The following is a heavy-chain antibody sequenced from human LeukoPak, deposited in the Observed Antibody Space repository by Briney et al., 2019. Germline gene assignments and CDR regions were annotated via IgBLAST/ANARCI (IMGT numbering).Heavy chain of an antibody. CDR3: ARVGRDGYNWHYFDY. V-gene: IGHV4-34*01. J-gene: IGHJ4*02. Sequence: SETLSLTCAVYGGSFSGYYWSWIRQPPGKGLEWIGEINHSGSTNYNPSLKSRVTISVDTSKNQFSLKLSSVTAADTAVYYCARVGRDGYNWHYFDYWGQGTLVTVSS. CDR1: GGSFSGYY. D-gene: IGHD5-24*01. CDR2: INHSGST.